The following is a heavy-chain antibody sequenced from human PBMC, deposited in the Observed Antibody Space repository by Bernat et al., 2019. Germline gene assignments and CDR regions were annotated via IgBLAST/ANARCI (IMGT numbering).Heavy chain of an antibody. J-gene: IGHJ4*02. Sequence: EVQLVESGGGLVQPGGSLRLSCAASGFTFSSYAMSWVRQAPGKGLEWVSAISGSGGSTYYADSVKGRFTISRDNSKNTLYLQMNSLRAEDTAVYYCAKDRPYYDFWSGYSMGIDYWGQGTLVTVSS. CDR2: ISGSGGST. CDR1: GFTFSSYA. V-gene: IGHV3-23*04. CDR3: AKDRPYYDFWSGYSMGIDY. D-gene: IGHD3-3*01.